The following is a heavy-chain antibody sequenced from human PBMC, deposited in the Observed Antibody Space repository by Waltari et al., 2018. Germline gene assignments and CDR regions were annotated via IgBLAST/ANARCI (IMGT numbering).Heavy chain of an antibody. Sequence: QVHLVQSGAEVKKPGASVKVSCKTSGYTFPSYGITWFRQAPGQGLEWMGWISGYNGNTNSAQKLQARVTMTTDTSTSTAHMELRDLSPDDTAVYYCARDKSGWSYQAIDYWGQGTLVTVSS. D-gene: IGHD1-26*01. CDR1: GYTFPSYG. V-gene: IGHV1-18*01. CDR3: ARDKSGWSYQAIDY. CDR2: ISGYNGNT. J-gene: IGHJ4*02.